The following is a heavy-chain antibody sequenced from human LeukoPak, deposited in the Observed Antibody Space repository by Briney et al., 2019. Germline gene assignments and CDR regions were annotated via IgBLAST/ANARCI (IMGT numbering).Heavy chain of an antibody. CDR1: GGSISSSSCY. D-gene: IGHD6-13*01. Sequence: SETLSLTCTVSGGSISSSSCYWGWIRQPPGKGLEWIGSIYYSGSTYYNPSLKSRVTISVDTSKNQFSLKLSSVTAADTAVYYCARHAVSSLVSFDYWGQGTLVAVSS. CDR3: ARHAVSSLVSFDY. V-gene: IGHV4-39*01. CDR2: IYYSGST. J-gene: IGHJ4*02.